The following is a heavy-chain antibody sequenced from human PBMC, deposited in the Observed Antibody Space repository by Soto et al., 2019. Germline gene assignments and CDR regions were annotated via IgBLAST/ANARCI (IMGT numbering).Heavy chain of an antibody. D-gene: IGHD5-12*01. CDR3: ARAPPFIGYASSYYVFDV. CDR1: GYTFTSYG. V-gene: IGHV1-18*01. CDR2: ISAYNGNT. J-gene: IGHJ6*02. Sequence: QVQLVQSGAEVKKPGASVKVSCKASGYTFTSYGISWVRQAPGQGLEWMGWISAYNGNTNYAQKLQGRVTLTTDTITITANMALRSPRSDDTAVYYCARAPPFIGYASSYYVFDVWGQGTKVTVSS.